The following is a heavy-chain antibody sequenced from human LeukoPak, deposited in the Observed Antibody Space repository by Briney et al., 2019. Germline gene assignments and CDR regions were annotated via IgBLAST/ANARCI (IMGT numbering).Heavy chain of an antibody. J-gene: IGHJ4*02. D-gene: IGHD2-2*02. CDR2: INPNSGGT. V-gene: IGHV1-2*02. CDR3: ARGTPYCSSSSCYNY. CDR1: GYTFIGYY. Sequence: ASVKVSCKASGYTFIGYYIHWVRQAPGHGLEWMGCINPNSGGTNYAQKFQGRVTLTRDTSINTAYLELSSLKSEDTALYYCARGTPYCSSSSCYNYWGQGTLVTVSS.